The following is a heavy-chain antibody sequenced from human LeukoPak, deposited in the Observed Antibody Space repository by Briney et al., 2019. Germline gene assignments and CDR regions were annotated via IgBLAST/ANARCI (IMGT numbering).Heavy chain of an antibody. V-gene: IGHV4-4*07. CDR2: IYTSGST. Sequence: SETLSLTCTVSGGSISSYYWSWIRQPAGKGLEWIGRIYTSGSTNYNPSLKGRVAMSVDTSKNQFSLKLSSVTAADTAVYYCARGHDYDDRFDYWGQGTLVTVSS. CDR3: ARGHDYDDRFDY. D-gene: IGHD4-17*01. CDR1: GGSISSYY. J-gene: IGHJ4*02.